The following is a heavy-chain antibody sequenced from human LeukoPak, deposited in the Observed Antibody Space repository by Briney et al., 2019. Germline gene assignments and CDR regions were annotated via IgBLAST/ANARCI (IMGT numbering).Heavy chain of an antibody. Sequence: SETLSLTCTVSGGSISSYYWSWIRQPPGKGLEWIGYIYYSGSTNYNPPLKSRVTISVDTSKNQFSLKLSSVTAADTAVYYCARHAGDGPIYYFDYWGQGTLVTVSS. CDR3: ARHAGDGPIYYFDY. CDR1: GGSISSYY. V-gene: IGHV4-59*08. J-gene: IGHJ4*02. D-gene: IGHD5-24*01. CDR2: IYYSGST.